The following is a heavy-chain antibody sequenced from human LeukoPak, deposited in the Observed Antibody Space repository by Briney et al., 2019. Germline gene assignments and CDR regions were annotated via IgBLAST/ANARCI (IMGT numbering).Heavy chain of an antibody. CDR2: INHSGST. J-gene: IGHJ4*02. CDR1: GESFSGYY. D-gene: IGHD2-2*01. Sequence: SETLSLTCAVYGESFSGYYWSWIRQPPGKGLEWIGEINHSGSTNYNPSLKSRVTISVDTSKNQFSLRLSSVTAADTAVYYCASSHMLQYCSRTNCGREFDYWGQGTLVTVSS. V-gene: IGHV4-34*01. CDR3: ASSHMLQYCSRTNCGREFDY.